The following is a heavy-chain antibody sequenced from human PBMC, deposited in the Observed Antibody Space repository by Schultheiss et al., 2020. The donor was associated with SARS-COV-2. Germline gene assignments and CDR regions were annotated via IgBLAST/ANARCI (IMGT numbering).Heavy chain of an antibody. CDR2: TRNKANSYTT. V-gene: IGHV3-72*01. CDR3: ARGQEGGWFDP. Sequence: GGSLRLSCAASGFTFSSYSMNWVRQAPGKGLEWVGRTRNKANSYTTEYAASVKGRFTISRDDSKNSLYLQMNSLKTEDTAVYYCARGQEGGWFDPWGQGTLVTVSS. CDR1: GFTFSSYS. D-gene: IGHD3-16*01. J-gene: IGHJ5*02.